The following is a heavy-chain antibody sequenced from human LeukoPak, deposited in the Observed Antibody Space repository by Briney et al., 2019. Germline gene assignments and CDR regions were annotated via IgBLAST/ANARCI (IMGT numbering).Heavy chain of an antibody. CDR2: IYNSGST. V-gene: IGHV4-59*01. CDR3: ARDRELGY. J-gene: IGHJ4*02. Sequence: TSETLSLTCTVSGGSISVYYWSWIRQPPGKGLEWIGYIYNSGSTNYNPSLKGRLTISVDTSKNQFSLKLCSVTAADTAVYYCARDRELGYWGQGTLVTVSS. D-gene: IGHD3-10*01. CDR1: GGSISVYY.